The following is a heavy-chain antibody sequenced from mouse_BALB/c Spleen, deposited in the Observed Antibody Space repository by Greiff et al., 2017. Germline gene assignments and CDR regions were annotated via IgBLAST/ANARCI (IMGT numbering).Heavy chain of an antibody. D-gene: IGHD2-3*01. CDR2: IDPANGNT. CDR1: GFNIKDTY. V-gene: IGHV14-3*02. CDR3: ARYYDGYYVTFLAY. J-gene: IGHJ3*01. Sequence: EVKVEESGAELVKPGASVKLSCTASGFNIKDTYMHWVKQRPEQGLEWIGRIDPANGNTKYDPKFQGKATITADTSSNTAYLQLSSLTSEDTAVYYCARYYDGYYVTFLAYWGQGTLVTVSA.